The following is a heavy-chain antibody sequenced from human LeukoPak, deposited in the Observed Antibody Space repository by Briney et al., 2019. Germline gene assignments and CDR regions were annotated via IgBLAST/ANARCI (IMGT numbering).Heavy chain of an antibody. CDR2: ISGSSTLI. V-gene: IGHV3-48*02. CDR1: GFTFSDYS. Sequence: GGSLRLSCVVSGFTFSDYSMNWVRQAPGKGLEWISYISGSSTLIYYADSVKGRFTISRDNAKKSLYLQMNSLRDEDTAVYYCARDFHPRGTGYSGRAFDCWGQGTLVTVSS. D-gene: IGHD5-18*01. CDR3: ARDFHPRGTGYSGRAFDC. J-gene: IGHJ4*02.